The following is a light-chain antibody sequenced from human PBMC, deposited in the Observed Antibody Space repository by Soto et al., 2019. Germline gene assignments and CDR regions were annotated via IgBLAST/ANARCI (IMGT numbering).Light chain of an antibody. CDR2: EVS. CDR1: SSDVGGYNY. V-gene: IGLV2-8*01. J-gene: IGLJ2*01. CDR3: SSYAGRNNFVV. Sequence: QSVLTQPPSASGSPGQSVTITCTGTSSDVGGYNYVAWYQQHPGKAPKFIIYEVSKRPSRVPNRFSGYKSVNTATLAVSGLQAEDQADYYCSSYAGRNNFVVFGGGTKLTVL.